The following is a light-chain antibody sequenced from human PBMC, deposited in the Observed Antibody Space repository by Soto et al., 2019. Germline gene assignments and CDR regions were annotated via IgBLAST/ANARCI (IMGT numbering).Light chain of an antibody. V-gene: IGLV2-14*01. J-gene: IGLJ2*01. CDR1: SSDVGAYKY. CDR2: EVS. CDR3: NSYTPGRTLV. Sequence: QSALTQPASVSGSPGQSITISCTGTSSDVGAYKYVSWYQQYPGKAPKLMIYEVSNRPSGVSNRFSGSKSGNTASLTISGLQAEDEADYYCNSYTPGRTLVFGEGTKLTVL.